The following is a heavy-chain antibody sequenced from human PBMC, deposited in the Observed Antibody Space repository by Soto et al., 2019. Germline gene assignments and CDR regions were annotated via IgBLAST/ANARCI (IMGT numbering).Heavy chain of an antibody. CDR2: IFSSDEK. CDR3: ARIQASTVTTYYGVDV. CDR1: GFSLDNARMG. Sequence: QVTLKESGPVLVKPTETLTLTCTVSGFSLDNARMGVSWIRQPPGKALEWLAHIFSSDEKSYSTSLRSRVTISKDTSKSQVVLTMTNLDPVDTATYYCARIQASTVTTYYGVDVWGQGTTVTVSS. D-gene: IGHD4-17*01. J-gene: IGHJ6*02. V-gene: IGHV2-26*01.